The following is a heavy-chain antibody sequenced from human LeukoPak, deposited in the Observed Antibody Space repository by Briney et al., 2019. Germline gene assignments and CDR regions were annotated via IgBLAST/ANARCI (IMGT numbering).Heavy chain of an antibody. CDR1: GFTFSIHA. D-gene: IGHD3-10*01. J-gene: IGHJ6*03. Sequence: PGGSLRLSCAASGFTFSIHAMHWVRQAPGKGLEYVSAINSNGGSTYYANSVNGRFNLSRDNSKNTLYLQMGSLRTEDTAVYYCARDRGDTYYYYMDVWGKGTTVIISS. CDR2: INSNGGST. CDR3: ARDRGDTYYYYMDV. V-gene: IGHV3-64*01.